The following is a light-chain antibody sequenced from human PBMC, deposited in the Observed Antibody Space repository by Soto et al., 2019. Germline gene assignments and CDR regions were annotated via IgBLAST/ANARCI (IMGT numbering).Light chain of an antibody. Sequence: QLVLTQPPSASGTPGQRVTISCSGSSSNIGSNTVNWYQQLPGTAPKLLISSNNQRPSGVPDRVSGSKSGTSASLAISGLQSEDEADYYCAAWDDSLNGVVFGGGTKVTVL. J-gene: IGLJ3*02. CDR3: AAWDDSLNGVV. CDR2: SNN. V-gene: IGLV1-44*01. CDR1: SSNIGSNT.